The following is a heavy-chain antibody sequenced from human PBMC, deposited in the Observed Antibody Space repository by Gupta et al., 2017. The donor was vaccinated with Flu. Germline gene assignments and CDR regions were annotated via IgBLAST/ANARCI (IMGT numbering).Heavy chain of an antibody. Sequence: GKGLEWVAVIWYDGSNKYYADSVKGRFTISRDNSKNTLYLQMNSLRAEDTAVYYCARDQNDSSLSDEDAFDIWGQGTMVTVSS. CDR3: ARDQNDSSLSDEDAFDI. V-gene: IGHV3-33*01. D-gene: IGHD3-22*01. CDR2: IWYDGSNK. J-gene: IGHJ3*02.